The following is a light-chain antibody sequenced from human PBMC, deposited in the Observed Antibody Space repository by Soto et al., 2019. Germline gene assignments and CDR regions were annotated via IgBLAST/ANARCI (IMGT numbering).Light chain of an antibody. Sequence: EIVLTQYPGTVSLSPGERATLSCRASQSVSSNYLAWYQQKPGQAPRLLIYGAASRPTGIPDRFSGSGSGTDFTRNIRQMEPEDFAVDYCQQYGSSPITLGQVKRVYI. CDR1: QSVSSNY. J-gene: IGKJ5*01. V-gene: IGKV3-20*01. CDR2: GAA. CDR3: QQYGSSPIT.